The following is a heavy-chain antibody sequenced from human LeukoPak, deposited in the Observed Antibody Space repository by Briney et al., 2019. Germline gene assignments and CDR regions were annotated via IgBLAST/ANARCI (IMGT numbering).Heavy chain of an antibody. Sequence: GESLKISCKGSGYSFTSYWIGWVRQMPGKGLEWMGIIYPGDSDTRYSPSFQGQVTISADKSISTAYLQWSSLKASDTAMYYCARLGGPSVPNLNYYYYYMDVWGKGTTVTVSS. J-gene: IGHJ6*03. CDR2: IYPGDSDT. CDR3: ARLGGPSVPNLNYYYYYMDV. D-gene: IGHD5/OR15-5a*01. CDR1: GYSFTSYW. V-gene: IGHV5-51*01.